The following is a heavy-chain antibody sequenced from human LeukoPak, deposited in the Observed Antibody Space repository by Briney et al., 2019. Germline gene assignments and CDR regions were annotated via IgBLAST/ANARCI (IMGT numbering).Heavy chain of an antibody. J-gene: IGHJ4*02. CDR2: IWYDGSNK. CDR1: GFTFSSYG. V-gene: IGHV3-33*01. D-gene: IGHD6-19*01. CDR3: ARDGSGWYGLGHIDY. Sequence: GRSLRLSCAASGFTFSSYGMHWVRQAPGKGLEWVAVIWYDGSNKYYADSVKGRFTISRDNSKNTLYLQMNSLRAEDTAVYYCARDGSGWYGLGHIDYWGQGTLVTVSS.